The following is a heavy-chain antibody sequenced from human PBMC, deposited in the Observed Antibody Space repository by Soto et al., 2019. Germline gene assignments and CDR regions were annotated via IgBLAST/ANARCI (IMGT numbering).Heavy chain of an antibody. V-gene: IGHV3-30-3*01. CDR2: ISYDGSNK. J-gene: IGHJ3*02. Sequence: GGSLRLSCAASGFTFSSYAMHWVRQAPGKGLEWVAVISYDGSNKYYADSVKGRFTISRGNAKNTLYLQMNSLRAEDTAVYYCARAPSTLARGAFDIWGQGTMVTVSS. D-gene: IGHD3-10*01. CDR1: GFTFSSYA. CDR3: ARAPSTLARGAFDI.